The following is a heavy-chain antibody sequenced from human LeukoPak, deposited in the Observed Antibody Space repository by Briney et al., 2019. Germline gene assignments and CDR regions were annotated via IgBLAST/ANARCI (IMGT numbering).Heavy chain of an antibody. D-gene: IGHD6-19*01. Sequence: SETLSLTCTVSGGSISSSSYYWGWIRQPPGKGLEWIGSIYYSGSTYYNPSLKSRVTISVDTSKNQFSLKLSSVTAADTAVYYCARRSAVAGTKYYYYYGMDVWGQGTTVTVSS. CDR2: IYYSGST. CDR3: ARRSAVAGTKYYYYYGMDV. J-gene: IGHJ6*02. CDR1: GGSISSSSYY. V-gene: IGHV4-39*07.